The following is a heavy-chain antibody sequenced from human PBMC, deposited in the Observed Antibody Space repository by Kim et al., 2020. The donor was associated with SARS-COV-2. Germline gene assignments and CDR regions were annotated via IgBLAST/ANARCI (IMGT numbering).Heavy chain of an antibody. CDR3: AKDRTPDGKWEVDY. D-gene: IGHD1-26*01. CDR2: IIGDGGDK. V-gene: IGHV3-23*01. CDR1: RFTFSTYS. Sequence: GGSLRLSCVASRFTFSTYSMSWVRQAPGKGLEWVSAIIGDGGDKYYANSVKGRFTISRDNSKNTLYLQMISLRIEDTAIYYCAKDRTPDGKWEVDYWGRGTLVTVSS. J-gene: IGHJ4*02.